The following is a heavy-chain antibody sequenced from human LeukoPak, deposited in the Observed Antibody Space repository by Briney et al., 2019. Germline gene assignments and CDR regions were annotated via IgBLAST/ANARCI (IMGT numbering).Heavy chain of an antibody. CDR1: GYXFTGYH. Sequence: ASVKVSCKASGYXFTGYHMHWVRQAPGQGLEWMGIINPSGGSTTYAEKFQGRVTMTRETSTSTVYMELSSLRSEDTAVYYCARDSLRTAIAMAGGNWFDPWGQGTLVTVSS. CDR2: INPSGGST. CDR3: ARDSLRTAIAMAGGNWFDP. J-gene: IGHJ5*02. V-gene: IGHV1-46*01. D-gene: IGHD6-19*01.